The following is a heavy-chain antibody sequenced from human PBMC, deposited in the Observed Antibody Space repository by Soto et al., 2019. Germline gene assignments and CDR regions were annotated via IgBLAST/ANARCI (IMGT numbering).Heavy chain of an antibody. CDR1: GFTFSSYA. D-gene: IGHD2-2*01. V-gene: IGHV3-23*01. CDR3: AKTPKDCSSTSCYESRTGYYYYMDV. CDR2: ISGSGGST. J-gene: IGHJ6*03. Sequence: EVQLLESGGGLVQPGGSLRLSCAASGFTFSSYAMSWVRQAPGKGLEWVSAISGSGGSTYYADSVKGRFTISRDNSKNTLYLQMNSLRAEDTAVYYCAKTPKDCSSTSCYESRTGYYYYMDVWGKGTTVTVSS.